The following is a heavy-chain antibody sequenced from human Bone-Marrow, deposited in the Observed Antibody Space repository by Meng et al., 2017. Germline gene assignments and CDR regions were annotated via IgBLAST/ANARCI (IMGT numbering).Heavy chain of an antibody. V-gene: IGHV3-11*01. CDR1: GFTFSDYY. CDR3: ARGDGLRIQLWGSVDY. D-gene: IGHD5-18*01. J-gene: IGHJ4*02. Sequence: GGLGGVGGGLAKPGGSLRLSCAASGFTFSDYYMSWIRQAPGKGLEWVSYISSSGSTIYYADSVKGRFTISRDNAKNSLYLQMNSLRAEDTAVYYCARGDGLRIQLWGSVDYWGQGTLVTVSS. CDR2: ISSSGSTI.